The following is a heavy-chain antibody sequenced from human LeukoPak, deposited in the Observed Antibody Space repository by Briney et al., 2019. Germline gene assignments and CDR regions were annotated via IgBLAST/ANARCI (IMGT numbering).Heavy chain of an antibody. CDR2: IHHRAGA. Sequence: SETRSLTCAVYGGSFTDYYWSWIRHLPGKGLEWIGGIHHRAGANYNPSLWGRVTISADTSKNQFSLHLTSVTAADTATFYCARGPVRDDGLTGISYYFGLDVWGHGTTVTVFS. J-gene: IGHJ6*02. V-gene: IGHV4-34*01. D-gene: IGHD2-21*02. CDR1: GGSFTDYY. CDR3: ARGPVRDDGLTGISYYFGLDV.